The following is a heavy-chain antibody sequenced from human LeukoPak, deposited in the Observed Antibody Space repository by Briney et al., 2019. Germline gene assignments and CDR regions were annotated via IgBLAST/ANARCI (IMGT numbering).Heavy chain of an antibody. CDR1: GYTFHRHG. Sequence: ASVKVSCKASGYTFHRHGISWVRQAPGQGLEWLGWISAYNGNTDYAQKVQDRVTMTTDTSTSTAYMELRSLTSDDTAIYYCARNVRCYSVICPRDALAVAVPRSDSWGQGTLVTISS. CDR3: ARNVRCYSVICPRDALAVAVPRSDS. V-gene: IGHV1-18*01. D-gene: IGHD6-19*01. J-gene: IGHJ4*02. CDR2: ISAYNGNT.